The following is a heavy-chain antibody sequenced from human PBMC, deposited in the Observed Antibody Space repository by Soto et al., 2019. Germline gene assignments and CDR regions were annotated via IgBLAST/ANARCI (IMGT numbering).Heavy chain of an antibody. D-gene: IGHD3-9*01. CDR2: IYYSGST. J-gene: IGHJ4*02. V-gene: IGHV4-61*08. Sequence: PSETLSLTCPFSGCPIRSDGYYWSRIRQXPGKGLEWIGYIYYSGSTNYNPSLKSRVTISLDTSKNQFSLKLSSVTAADTAVYYCARYDLLTGSHDYFDAWGKGTLVTVPS. CDR3: ARYDLLTGSHDYFDA. CDR1: GCPIRSDGYY.